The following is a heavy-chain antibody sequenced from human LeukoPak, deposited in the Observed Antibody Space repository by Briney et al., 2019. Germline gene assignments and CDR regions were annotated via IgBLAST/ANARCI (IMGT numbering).Heavy chain of an antibody. D-gene: IGHD6-19*01. CDR3: ARAGEWLVGMDY. CDR1: GGSFSGYY. Sequence: PSETLSLTCAVYGGSFSGYYWSWIRQPPGKGLEWIGEINHSGSTNYNPSLKSRVTISVDTSKNQFSLKLSFVTAADTAVYYCARAGEWLVGMDYWGQGTLVTVSS. V-gene: IGHV4-34*01. CDR2: INHSGST. J-gene: IGHJ4*02.